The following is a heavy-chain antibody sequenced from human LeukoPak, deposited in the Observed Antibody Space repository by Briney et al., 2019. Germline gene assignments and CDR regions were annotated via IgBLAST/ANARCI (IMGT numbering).Heavy chain of an antibody. CDR2: IYYSGST. Sequence: SETLSLTCTVSGGSISSYYWSWIRQPPGKGLEWIGYIYYSGSTNYNPSLKSRVTISVDTSKNQFSLKLSSVTAADTAVYYCARGSGILWFGEFDYWGQGTLVTVSS. CDR1: GGSISSYY. D-gene: IGHD3-10*01. CDR3: ARGSGILWFGEFDY. V-gene: IGHV4-59*01. J-gene: IGHJ4*02.